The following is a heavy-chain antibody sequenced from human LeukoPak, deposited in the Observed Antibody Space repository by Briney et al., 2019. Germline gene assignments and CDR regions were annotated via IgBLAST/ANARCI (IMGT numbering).Heavy chain of an antibody. CDR3: TTGFRITIFGVVDDAFDI. D-gene: IGHD3-3*01. V-gene: IGHV3-15*01. CDR2: IKSKTDGGTT. CDR1: GFTFSNAW. Sequence: PGGSLRLSCAASGFTFSNAWMSWVRQAPGKGLEWVGRIKSKTDGGTTDYAAPVKGRLTISRDYSKNTLYLQMNSLKTEDTAVYYCTTGFRITIFGVVDDAFDIWGQGTMVTVSS. J-gene: IGHJ3*02.